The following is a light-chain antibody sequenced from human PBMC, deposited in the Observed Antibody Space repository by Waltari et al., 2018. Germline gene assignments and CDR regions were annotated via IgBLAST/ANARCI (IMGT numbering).Light chain of an antibody. J-gene: IGKJ1*01. Sequence: EIVMTQSPATLSMSPGESATLSCRASQSLNSAFAWYQQKPGQAPRLLIYSTSTRATGTPARFSGSGSETEFTLTISSLQSEDFAIYYCQQYNYWPWTFGQGTRVEIK. CDR2: STS. CDR3: QQYNYWPWT. CDR1: QSLNSA. V-gene: IGKV3D-15*01.